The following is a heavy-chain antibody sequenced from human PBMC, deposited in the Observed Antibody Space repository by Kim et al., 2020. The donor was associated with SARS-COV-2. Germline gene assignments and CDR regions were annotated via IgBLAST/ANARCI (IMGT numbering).Heavy chain of an antibody. CDR1: GGSFSGYY. J-gene: IGHJ5*02. CDR2: INHSGST. CDR3: ARTYLGWFDP. D-gene: IGHD3-16*01. Sequence: SETLSLTCAVYGGSFSGYYWSWIRQPPGKGLEWIGEINHSGSTNYNPSLKSRVTISVDTSKNQFSLKLSSVTAADTAVYYCARTYLGWFDPWGQGTLVTVSS. V-gene: IGHV4-34*01.